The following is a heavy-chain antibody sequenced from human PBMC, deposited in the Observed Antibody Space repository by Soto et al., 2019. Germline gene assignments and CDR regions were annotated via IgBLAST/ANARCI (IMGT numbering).Heavy chain of an antibody. J-gene: IGHJ4*02. D-gene: IGHD1-1*01. Sequence: GGSLRLSCAASGFTVSSNYMSWVRQAPGKGLEWVSVIYSGGSTYYADSVKGRFTISRHNSKNTLYLQMNSLRAEDTAVYYCASSTGTGIRVFDYWGQGTLVTVSS. V-gene: IGHV3-53*04. CDR3: ASSTGTGIRVFDY. CDR2: IYSGGST. CDR1: GFTVSSNY.